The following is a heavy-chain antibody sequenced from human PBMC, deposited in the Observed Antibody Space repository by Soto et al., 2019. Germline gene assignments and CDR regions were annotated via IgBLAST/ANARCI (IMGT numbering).Heavy chain of an antibody. CDR3: AKDLLLFGVVSSPFYGMDV. J-gene: IGHJ6*02. CDR1: GFTFDDYA. D-gene: IGHD3-3*01. Sequence: GGSLRLSCASSGFTFDDYAMHWVRQAPGKGLEWVSGISWNSGSIGYADSVKGRFTISRDNAKNSLYLQMNSLRAEDTALYYCAKDLLLFGVVSSPFYGMDVWGQGTTVTVSS. V-gene: IGHV3-9*01. CDR2: ISWNSGSI.